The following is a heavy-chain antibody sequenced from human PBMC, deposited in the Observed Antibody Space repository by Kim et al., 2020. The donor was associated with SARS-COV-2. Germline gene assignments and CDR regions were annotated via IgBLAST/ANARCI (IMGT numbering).Heavy chain of an antibody. CDR2: ITPNGYI. V-gene: IGHV3-21*01. Sequence: GGSLRLSCEASGFTINDFSMNWVRQAPGKGLEWVTSITPNGYIYYADSVKGRLALSRDNAKRSVYLQMNSLRVEDTAVYYCARQPFDSSGYYGGLDVWGQGTTVTVSS. CDR1: GFTINDFS. D-gene: IGHD3-22*01. CDR3: ARQPFDSSGYYGGLDV. J-gene: IGHJ6*02.